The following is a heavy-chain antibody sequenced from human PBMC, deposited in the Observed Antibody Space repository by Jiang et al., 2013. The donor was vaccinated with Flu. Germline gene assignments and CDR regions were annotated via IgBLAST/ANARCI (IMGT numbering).Heavy chain of an antibody. D-gene: IGHD3-22*01. CDR3: ASWDYYDSSGYYPVFDY. V-gene: IGHV3-21*01. J-gene: IGHJ4*02. CDR2: ISSSSSYI. Sequence: SISSSSSYIYYADSVKGRFTISRDKAKNSLYLQMNSLRAEDTAVYYCASWDYYDSSGYYPVFDYWGQGTLVTVSS.